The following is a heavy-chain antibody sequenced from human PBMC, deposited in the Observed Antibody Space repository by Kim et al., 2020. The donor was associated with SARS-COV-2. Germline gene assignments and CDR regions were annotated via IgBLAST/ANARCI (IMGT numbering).Heavy chain of an antibody. CDR2: T. D-gene: IGHD1-26*01. V-gene: IGHV1-18*01. Sequence: TNYAQKLQGRVTMTTDTSTSTAYMELRSLRSDDTAVYYCARDGVVGAIDYWGQGTLVTVSS. J-gene: IGHJ4*02. CDR3: ARDGVVGAIDY.